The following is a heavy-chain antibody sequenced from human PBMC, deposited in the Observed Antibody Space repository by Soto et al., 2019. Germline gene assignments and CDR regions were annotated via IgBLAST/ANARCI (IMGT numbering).Heavy chain of an antibody. CDR2: ISAHNGNT. CDR3: ARGRYGDY. V-gene: IGHV1-18*01. J-gene: IGHJ4*02. Sequence: QVHLVQSGAEVKKPGASVKVSCKGSGYTFTSYGITWVRQAPGQGLEWMGWISAHNGNTDYAQKLQGRVTVTRDPSTSTASMELRSLRSDATAVYYCARGRYGDYWGQGALVTVSS. D-gene: IGHD1-1*01. CDR1: GYTFTSYG.